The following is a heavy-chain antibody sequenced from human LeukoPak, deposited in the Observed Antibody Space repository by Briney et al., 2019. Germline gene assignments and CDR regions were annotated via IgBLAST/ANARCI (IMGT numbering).Heavy chain of an antibody. CDR3: ARPGIRGSMVRGARLDAFDI. CDR2: IYPGDSDT. J-gene: IGHJ3*02. Sequence: GESLKISCKGSGYSFTSYWIGWVRQMPGKGLEWMGIIYPGDSDTRYSPSFQGQVTISADKSISTAYLQWSSLKASDTAMYYCARPGIRGSMVRGARLDAFDIWGQGTMVTVSS. CDR1: GYSFTSYW. D-gene: IGHD3-10*01. V-gene: IGHV5-51*01.